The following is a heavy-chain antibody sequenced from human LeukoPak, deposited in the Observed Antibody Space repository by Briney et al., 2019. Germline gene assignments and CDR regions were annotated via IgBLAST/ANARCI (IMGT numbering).Heavy chain of an antibody. D-gene: IGHD3-22*01. V-gene: IGHV4-59*01. J-gene: IGHJ4*02. CDR3: ARDKGEYYDSSGYLDY. Sequence: SETLSLTCTASGGSISSYYWSWIRQPPGKGLEWIGYTYYSGNTNYNPSLKSRVTISVDTSKNQFSLKLSSVTAADTAMYYCARDKGEYYDSSGYLDYWGQGTLVTVSS. CDR1: GGSISSYY. CDR2: TYYSGNT.